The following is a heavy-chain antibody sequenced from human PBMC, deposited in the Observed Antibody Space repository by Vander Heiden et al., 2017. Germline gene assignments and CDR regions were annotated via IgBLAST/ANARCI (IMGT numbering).Heavy chain of an antibody. CDR3: ARGGSISSVDY. D-gene: IGHD3-3*02. J-gene: IGHJ4*02. CDR2: IYHSGNT. CDR1: GASITSSNW. V-gene: IGHV4-4*02. Sequence: QVQLQSSGPGLGKASGTLSLTCAVSGASITSSNWWSWVRQSPGKRLEYIGEIYHSGNTHYNPSLVSRVTIAVDKSKNQFSLNLNSVTAADTAIYYCARGGSISSVDYWGQGTLVTVSS.